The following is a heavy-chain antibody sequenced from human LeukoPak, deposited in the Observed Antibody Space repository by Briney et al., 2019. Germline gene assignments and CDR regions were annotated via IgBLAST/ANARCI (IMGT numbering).Heavy chain of an antibody. Sequence: NPSETLSLTCAVYGGSFSGYYWSWIRQPPGKGLEWIGEINHSGSTNYNPSLKSRVTISVDTSKNQFSLKLSSVTAADTAVYYCARGLVGATEIDYWGQGTLVTVSS. V-gene: IGHV4-34*01. CDR3: ARGLVGATEIDY. J-gene: IGHJ4*02. CDR2: INHSGST. CDR1: GGSFSGYY. D-gene: IGHD1-26*01.